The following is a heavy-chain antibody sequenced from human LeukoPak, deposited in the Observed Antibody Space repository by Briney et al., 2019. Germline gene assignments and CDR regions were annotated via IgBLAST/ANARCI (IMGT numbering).Heavy chain of an antibody. V-gene: IGHV3-30*04. CDR3: VREASGGTKGVSGTFDI. J-gene: IGHJ3*02. CDR2: ISYDGSNK. CDR1: GFTFSSYA. Sequence: GRSLRLSCAASGFTFSSYAMHWVRQAPGKGLEWVALISYDGSNKYYADSVKGRFTISRDNSKNTLYLQMNSLRAEDTAVYHCVREASGGTKGVSGTFDIWGQGTLVTVSS. D-gene: IGHD6-13*01.